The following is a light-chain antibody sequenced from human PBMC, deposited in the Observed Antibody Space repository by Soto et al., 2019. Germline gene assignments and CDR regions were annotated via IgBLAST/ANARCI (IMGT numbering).Light chain of an antibody. CDR3: CSYGGGNNFYV. CDR2: EVS. Sequence: QSVLTQPPSASGSPGQSVTISCTGTSSDIGTYDYVSWYQHLPDKAPNLRIYEVSTRPSGVPDRFSGSKSGNTASLTVSGLQAEDEGDYYCCSYGGGNNFYVFGTGTKVTVL. V-gene: IGLV2-8*01. CDR1: SSDIGTYDY. J-gene: IGLJ1*01.